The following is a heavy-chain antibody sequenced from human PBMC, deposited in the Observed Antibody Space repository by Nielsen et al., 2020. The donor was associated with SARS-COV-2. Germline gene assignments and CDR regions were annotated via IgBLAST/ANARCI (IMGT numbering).Heavy chain of an antibody. V-gene: IGHV3-9*01. CDR1: GFTFDDYA. Sequence: GGSLRLSCAASGFTFDDYAMHWVRQAPGKGLEWVSGISWNSGSIGYADSVKGRFTISRDNAKNSLYLQMNSLRAEDTALYYCAKDNCCSSTSDGGWFDPWGQGTLVTVSS. CDR3: AKDNCCSSTSDGGWFDP. J-gene: IGHJ5*02. CDR2: ISWNSGSI. D-gene: IGHD2-2*01.